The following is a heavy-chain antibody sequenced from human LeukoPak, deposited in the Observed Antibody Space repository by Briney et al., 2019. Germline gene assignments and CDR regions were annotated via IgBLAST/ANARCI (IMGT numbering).Heavy chain of an antibody. CDR2: INPNSGGT. CDR1: GYTFTGYY. V-gene: IGHV1-2*02. D-gene: IGHD3-10*01. CDR3: ARGKFGDGGPRYNWFDP. Sequence: ASVKVSYKASGYTFTGYYMHWVRQAPGQGLEWMGWINPNSGGTNYAQKFQGRVTMTRDTSISTAYMELSRLRSDDTAVYYCARGKFGDGGPRYNWFDPWGQGTLVTVSS. J-gene: IGHJ5*02.